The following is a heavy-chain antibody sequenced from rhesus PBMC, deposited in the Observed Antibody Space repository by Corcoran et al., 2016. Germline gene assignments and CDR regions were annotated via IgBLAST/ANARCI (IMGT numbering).Heavy chain of an antibody. J-gene: IGHJ4*01. Sequence: QVQLQGSGPGLVKPSETLSLTCAVSGGSISVDYYWCCILQPPGKGLEWIGYIYGRNGGTNYNPYLENRVAVSKDTSKNQFSLKLSSVTAADTAIYYCARRGGYTSDFDFWGQGVLVTVSS. V-gene: IGHV4-106*01. D-gene: IGHD2-39*02. CDR1: GGSISVDYY. CDR3: ARRGGYTSDFDF. CDR2: IYGRNGGT.